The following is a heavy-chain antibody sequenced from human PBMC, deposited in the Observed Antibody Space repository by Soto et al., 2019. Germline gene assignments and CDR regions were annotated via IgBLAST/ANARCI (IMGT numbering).Heavy chain of an antibody. V-gene: IGHV3-53*01. CDR1: GFTVSSNY. J-gene: IGHJ5*02. CDR2: IYGGGAT. Sequence: GSLRLSCAASGFTVSSNYMSWVRQAPGKGLEWISFIYGGGATLYADSVKGRFTISRDNSKNTVYLQMNGLRLDDTAMYYCARVNPPYPWGQGTQVTVSS. CDR3: ARVNPPYP.